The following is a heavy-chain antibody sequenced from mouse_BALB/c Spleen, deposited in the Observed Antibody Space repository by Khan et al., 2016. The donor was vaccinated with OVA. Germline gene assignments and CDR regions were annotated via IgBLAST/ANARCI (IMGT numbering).Heavy chain of an antibody. D-gene: IGHD3-2*02. J-gene: IGHJ3*01. CDR1: GYAFTDYL. CDR2: INPGSGGA. V-gene: IGHV1-54*01. Sequence: QVQLQQSGAELVRPGTSVKVSCKASGYAFTDYLIEWLKQRPGQGLEWIGVINPGSGGANYNEKFKDKATLTADTSSHTTYMQLTSLTSDDSAVYFCSRSGYGFGAYWGPGTLVTVSA. CDR3: SRSGYGFGAY.